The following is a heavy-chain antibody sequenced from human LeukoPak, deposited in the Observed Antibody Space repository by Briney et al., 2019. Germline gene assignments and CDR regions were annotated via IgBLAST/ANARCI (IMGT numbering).Heavy chain of an antibody. D-gene: IGHD3-22*01. Sequence: GASVKVSCKASGYTFTSYDINWVRQATGQGLEWMGWMNPNSGNTGYAQKFQGRVTMTRNTSISTAYMELSSLRSEDTAVYYCARAHGSSYYYDSSGLFDIWGQGTMVTVSS. V-gene: IGHV1-8*01. CDR3: ARAHGSSYYYDSSGLFDI. J-gene: IGHJ3*02. CDR1: GYTFTSYD. CDR2: MNPNSGNT.